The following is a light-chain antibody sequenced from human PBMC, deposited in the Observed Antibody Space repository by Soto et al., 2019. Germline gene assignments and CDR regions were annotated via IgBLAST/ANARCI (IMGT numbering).Light chain of an antibody. J-gene: IGKJ1*01. CDR3: QQYYTTPRT. V-gene: IGKV4-1*01. CDR1: QSLFDGFKNRTY. Sequence: DIVMTQSPDSLAMSLGERATINCRSSQSLFDGFKNRTYLAWYQQKAGQPPKLLVYWTSTRESGVPDRFSGSGSGTEFTLTISSLQAEDVAVYYCQQYYTTPRTFGQGTKVEI. CDR2: WTS.